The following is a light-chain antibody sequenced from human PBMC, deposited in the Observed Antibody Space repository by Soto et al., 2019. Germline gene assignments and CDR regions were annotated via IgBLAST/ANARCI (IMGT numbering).Light chain of an antibody. J-gene: IGKJ2*01. CDR2: AAS. V-gene: IGKV1-39*01. CDR3: LQYNSLYT. CDR1: QTITRL. Sequence: DIQMTQSPSSLSASIGDRVTITCRASQTITRLLNWYQHKPGKPPQLLIYAASTLQSGVPSRFSGSGSGTEFTLTIRSLQPDDFATYYCLQYNSLYTFGQGTKVDIK.